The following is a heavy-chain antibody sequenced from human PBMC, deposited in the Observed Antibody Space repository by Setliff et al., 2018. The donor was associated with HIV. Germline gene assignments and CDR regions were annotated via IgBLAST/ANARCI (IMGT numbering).Heavy chain of an antibody. D-gene: IGHD2-15*01. V-gene: IGHV3-66*01. CDR3: ATDVAGKYDY. Sequence: LSLSCAASGFTFSSYAMSWVRQAPGKGLEWVSVIYSGGSTNYADFVKGRFTISRDSSKNTLDLQMNSLRAEDTALYYCATDVAGKYDYWGQGTLVTVSS. CDR1: GFTFSSYA. J-gene: IGHJ4*02. CDR2: IYSGGST.